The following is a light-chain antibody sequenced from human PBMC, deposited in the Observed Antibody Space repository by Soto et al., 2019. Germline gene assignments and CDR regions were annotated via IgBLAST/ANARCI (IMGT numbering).Light chain of an antibody. Sequence: EVVLTQSPATLSLSPGDSAALSCWASQTLSVNNFAWYHQKPGQPPRLLVYGPSGRATGIPDRFSGSGSRTVFNLTLSSVEPEDFGIYYCHQFGSSPFTFGPGTNV. J-gene: IGKJ3*01. CDR3: HQFGSSPFT. CDR1: QTLSVNN. CDR2: GPS. V-gene: IGKV3-20*01.